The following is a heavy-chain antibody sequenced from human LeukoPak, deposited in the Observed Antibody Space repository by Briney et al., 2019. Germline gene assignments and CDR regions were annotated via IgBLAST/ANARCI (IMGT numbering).Heavy chain of an antibody. D-gene: IGHD3-3*01. CDR2: IWYDGSNK. CDR3: AKAHSPYYDFWSAAAAFDY. CDR1: GFTFSSYG. V-gene: IGHV3-33*06. J-gene: IGHJ4*02. Sequence: PGRSLRLSCAASGFTFSSYGMHWVRQAPGKGLEWVAVIWYDGSNKYYADSVKGRFTISRDNSKNTLYLQVNSLRAEDTAVYYCAKAHSPYYDFWSAAAAFDYWGQGTLVTVSS.